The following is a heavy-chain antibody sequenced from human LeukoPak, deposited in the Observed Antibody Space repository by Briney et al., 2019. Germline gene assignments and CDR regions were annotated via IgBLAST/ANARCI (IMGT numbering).Heavy chain of an antibody. CDR2: ISSYNGNT. V-gene: IGHV1-18*01. D-gene: IGHD7-27*01. CDR3: ARYDRELGSTFDY. J-gene: IGHJ4*02. Sequence: ASVTVSFKSSGYTFTSYGISWLRQAPGQGREWMGWISSYNGNTNYAQKLQGRVTMTTDTSTSTAYMELRSLRPDDTAVYYCARYDRELGSTFDYWGQGTLVTVSS. CDR1: GYTFTSYG.